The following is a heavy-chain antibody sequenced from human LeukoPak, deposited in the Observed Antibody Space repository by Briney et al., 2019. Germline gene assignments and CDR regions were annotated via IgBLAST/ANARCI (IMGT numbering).Heavy chain of an antibody. V-gene: IGHV1-69*05. CDR3: ARLHSSSSGDFDY. CDR2: IIPIFGTA. D-gene: IGHD6-6*01. CDR1: GGTFSSYA. Sequence: GASVKVSCKASGGTFSSYAISWVRQAPGQGLEWMGGIIPIFGTANYAQKFQGRVMITTDESTSTAYMELSSLRSEDTAVYYCARLHSSSSGDFDYWGQGTLVTVSS. J-gene: IGHJ4*02.